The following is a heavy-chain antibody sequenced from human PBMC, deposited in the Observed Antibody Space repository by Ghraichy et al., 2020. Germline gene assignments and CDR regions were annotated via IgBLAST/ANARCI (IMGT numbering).Heavy chain of an antibody. Sequence: GESLNISCAASGFTLMNYWMHWVRQAPGKGLVWVARVNSDGTMTNYPDSVRGRLTISRDNAKNTLYLQMNTLRVEDTAVYYCVRQGPADDFDYWGQGTLVTVSS. D-gene: IGHD2-2*01. V-gene: IGHV3-74*01. CDR1: GFTLMNYW. J-gene: IGHJ4*02. CDR3: VRQGPADDFDY. CDR2: VNSDGTMT.